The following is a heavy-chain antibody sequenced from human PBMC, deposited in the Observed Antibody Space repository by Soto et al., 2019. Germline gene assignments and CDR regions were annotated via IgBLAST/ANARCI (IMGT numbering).Heavy chain of an antibody. Sequence: EVQLVESGGGLVQPGGSLRLSCAASGFTFSGSWMHWVRQAPGKGLVWVSRINDDGSAPSYADFVKGRFTISRDNAKDTLFLQMIGLRAEDTAVYYCARGIFGSGTANDYWGQGTLVTVSS. J-gene: IGHJ4*02. CDR3: ARGIFGSGTANDY. V-gene: IGHV3-74*01. CDR2: INDDGSAP. D-gene: IGHD3-10*01. CDR1: GFTFSGSW.